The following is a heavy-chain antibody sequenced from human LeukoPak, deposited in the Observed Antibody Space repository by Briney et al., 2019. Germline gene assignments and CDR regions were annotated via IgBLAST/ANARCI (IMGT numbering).Heavy chain of an antibody. CDR1: GFTVNNYN. CDR2: ITTSGRTT. J-gene: IGHJ4*02. CDR3: ARDPTLSY. Sequence: GGSLRLSCAASGFTVNNYNMNWVRQAPGKGPEWVSSITTSGRTTYYADSVRGRFTISKDSAENSLYLQMNSLRDEDTAVYYCARDPTLSYWGQETWVTVSS. V-gene: IGHV3-48*02.